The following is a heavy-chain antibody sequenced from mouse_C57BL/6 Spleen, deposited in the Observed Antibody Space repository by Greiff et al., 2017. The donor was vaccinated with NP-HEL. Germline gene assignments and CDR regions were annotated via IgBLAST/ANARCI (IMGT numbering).Heavy chain of an antibody. CDR1: GYTFTDYE. CDR2: IDPETGGT. J-gene: IGHJ1*03. Sequence: LVESGAELVRPGASVTLSCKASGYTFTDYEMHWVKQTPVHGLEWIGAIDPETGGTAYNQKFKGKAILTADKSSSTAYMELRSLTSEDSAVYYCTNYYGRGFDVWGTGTTVTVSS. V-gene: IGHV1-15*01. D-gene: IGHD1-1*01. CDR3: TNYYGRGFDV.